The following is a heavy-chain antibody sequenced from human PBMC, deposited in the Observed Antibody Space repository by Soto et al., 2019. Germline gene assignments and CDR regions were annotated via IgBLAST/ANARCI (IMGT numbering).Heavy chain of an antibody. D-gene: IGHD2-2*02. CDR2: IYPGDSDT. Sequence: GESLKISCMGSGYKVSTWHNFTSYWIALVRQMPGEGLEWMGIIYPGDSDTRYSPSFQGQVTISADKSINSVYLQWSSLKASDTATYYCARHGVGGCSNSGCYRSFYYYGMDVWGQGTTVTVSS. CDR3: ARHGVGGCSNSGCYRSFYYYGMDV. CDR1: GYKVSTWHNFTSYW. J-gene: IGHJ6*02. V-gene: IGHV5-51*01.